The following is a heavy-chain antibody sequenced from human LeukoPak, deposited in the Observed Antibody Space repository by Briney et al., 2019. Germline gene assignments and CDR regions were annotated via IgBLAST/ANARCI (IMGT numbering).Heavy chain of an antibody. D-gene: IGHD2-8*01. CDR1: GFTFSSYW. V-gene: IGHV3-74*01. CDR2: IHGDGRTT. CDR3: ARDNGENYHTAFDY. J-gene: IGHJ4*02. Sequence: GGSLRLSCAASGFTFSSYWIHWVRQIPGKGLVWVSRIHGDGRTTTYADSVKGRFTISRDNAKNTLYLQMNSLRAEDTAVYYCARDNGENYHTAFDYWGQGTLVTVSS.